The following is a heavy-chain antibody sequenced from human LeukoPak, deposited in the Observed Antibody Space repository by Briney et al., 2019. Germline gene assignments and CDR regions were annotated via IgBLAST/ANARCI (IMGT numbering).Heavy chain of an antibody. J-gene: IGHJ5*02. Sequence: PGGSLRLSCAASGFTFSSYDMSWVRQAPGKGLEWVSAISGNGGRTYYADSVKGRFTISRDNSRNTLFLQMNSLRAEDTAVYYCAKVAQMVTILGQFDNWGQGTLVTVSS. CDR1: GFTFSSYD. CDR2: ISGNGGRT. CDR3: AKVAQMVTILGQFDN. D-gene: IGHD5-24*01. V-gene: IGHV3-23*01.